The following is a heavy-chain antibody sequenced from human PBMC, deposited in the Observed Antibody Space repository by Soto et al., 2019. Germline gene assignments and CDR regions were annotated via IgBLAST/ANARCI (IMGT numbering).Heavy chain of an antibody. Sequence: EVQLVESGGGLIQPGGSLRLSCAASGFTVSSNYMIWVRQAPGKGLDCVSLIYSGGSTYYADSVKVRFTISRDKSENTLYLQMKSLRAEDPALYYCATSPSVGVWGQGTTVTVSS. J-gene: IGHJ6*02. V-gene: IGHV3-53*01. CDR1: GFTVSSNY. CDR3: ATSPSVGV. D-gene: IGHD3-3*01. CDR2: IYSGGST.